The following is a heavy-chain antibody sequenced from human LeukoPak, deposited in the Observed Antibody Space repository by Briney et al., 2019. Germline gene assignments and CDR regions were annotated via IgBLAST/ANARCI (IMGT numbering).Heavy chain of an antibody. Sequence: GGSLRLSCEASGFIFSSNWMHWVRQAPGKGLVWVSRIDADGRSTTYADSVKGRFTISRDNVQNTLYLQMSGLRAEDTAVYYCTKMAYYDSSGYPGLVDYWGQGTLVTVSS. CDR2: IDADGRST. J-gene: IGHJ4*02. CDR3: TKMAYYDSSGYPGLVDY. CDR1: GFIFSSNW. V-gene: IGHV3-74*03. D-gene: IGHD3-22*01.